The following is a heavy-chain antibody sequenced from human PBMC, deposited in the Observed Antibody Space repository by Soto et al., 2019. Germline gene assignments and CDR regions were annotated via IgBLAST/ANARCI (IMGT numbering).Heavy chain of an antibody. CDR2: INSGGSNT. CDR3: AKAPMDATYYYYGMDV. Sequence: PGGSLRLSCAASGFTFSNYAMNWVRQAPGKGLQWVSAINSGGSNTFYTDSVKGRFSISRDNSKNTLFLQMDSLRAEDTAVYYCAKAPMDATYYYYGMDVWGQGTTVTVSS. CDR1: GFTFSNYA. V-gene: IGHV3-23*01. J-gene: IGHJ6*02.